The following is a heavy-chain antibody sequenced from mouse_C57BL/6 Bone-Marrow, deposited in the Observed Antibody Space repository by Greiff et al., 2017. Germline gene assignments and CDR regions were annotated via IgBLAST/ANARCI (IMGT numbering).Heavy chain of an antibody. J-gene: IGHJ1*03. V-gene: IGHV2-9-1*01. CDR3: AGNGWLLHWYFDV. CDR2: IWPGGGT. CDR1: GFSLTSYA. Sequence: QVQLKQSGPGLVAPSQSLSITCTVSGFSLTSYAIRWVRQPPGKGLEWLGVIWPGGGTNYNSALKSRLSISKYNAKSQVFLKMNSLETDDTARYYCAGNGWLLHWYFDVWGTGTTVTVSS. D-gene: IGHD2-3*01.